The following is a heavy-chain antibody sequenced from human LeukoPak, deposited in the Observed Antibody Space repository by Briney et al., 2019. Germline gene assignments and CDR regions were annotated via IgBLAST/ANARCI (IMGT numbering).Heavy chain of an antibody. CDR3: AREDCSGGSCYDY. CDR2: ISYSGST. CDR1: GGSISSSSYY. V-gene: IGHV4-61*05. J-gene: IGHJ4*02. Sequence: SETLSLTCTVSGGSISSSSYYWGWIRQTPGKGLEWLGRISYSGSTIYNPSLKSRITISVDTSKDQFSLKLSSVTAADTAVYYCAREDCSGGSCYDYWGQGTLVTVSS. D-gene: IGHD2-15*01.